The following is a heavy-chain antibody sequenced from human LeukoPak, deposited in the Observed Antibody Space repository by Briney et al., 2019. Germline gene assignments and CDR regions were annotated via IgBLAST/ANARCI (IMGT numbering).Heavy chain of an antibody. J-gene: IGHJ4*02. Sequence: ASVKVSCKASGYTFTGYHMHWVRQAPGQGLEWMGWINPNSGGTNYAQKFQGRVTMTRDTSISTAYMELSRLRSDDTAVYYCARDLGATTSGYFDYWGQGTLVTVSS. D-gene: IGHD1-26*01. V-gene: IGHV1-2*02. CDR1: GYTFTGYH. CDR3: ARDLGATTSGYFDY. CDR2: INPNSGGT.